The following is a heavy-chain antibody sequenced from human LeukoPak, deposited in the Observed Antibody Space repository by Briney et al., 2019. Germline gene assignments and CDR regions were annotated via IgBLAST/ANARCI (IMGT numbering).Heavy chain of an antibody. CDR1: GYTFTSYG. Sequence: ASVKVSCKASGYTFTSYGISWVRQAPGQGLEWMGWISAYNGNTNYAQKPQGRVTMTTDTSTSTAYMELRSLRSDDTAVYYCARDLGFTYSSSSAYWGQGTLVTVSS. J-gene: IGHJ4*02. CDR3: ARDLGFTYSSSSAY. V-gene: IGHV1-18*01. D-gene: IGHD6-13*01. CDR2: ISAYNGNT.